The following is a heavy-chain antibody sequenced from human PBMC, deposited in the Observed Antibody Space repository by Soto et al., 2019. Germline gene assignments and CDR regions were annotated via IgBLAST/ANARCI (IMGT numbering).Heavy chain of an antibody. CDR2: INHSGST. J-gene: IGHJ4*02. D-gene: IGHD4-17*01. V-gene: IGHV4-34*01. CDR1: GGSFSGYY. CDR3: ASRDYGDYGVDY. Sequence: QVQLQQWGAGLLKPSETLSLTCAVYGGSFSGYYWSWIRQPPGKGLEWIGEINHSGSTNYNPSLKSRVTISVDTSKNQFSLKLSSVTAADTAVYYCASRDYGDYGVDYWGQGTLGTVSS.